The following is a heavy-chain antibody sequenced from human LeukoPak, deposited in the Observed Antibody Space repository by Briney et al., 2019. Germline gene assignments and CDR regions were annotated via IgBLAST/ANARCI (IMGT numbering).Heavy chain of an antibody. CDR1: GFTFSNFW. CDR2: IKPDGSEK. D-gene: IGHD3-10*01. V-gene: IGHV3-7*01. J-gene: IGHJ4*02. CDR3: ARATGSGRYYANRNFDD. Sequence: PGGSLRLSCAASGFTFSNFWMSWVRQAPGKGLEWVANIKPDGSEKYYLDSVKGRFTISRDNAKNSLDLQMNSLRAEETAMYYFARATGSGRYYANRNFDDWGQGTPVTVSS.